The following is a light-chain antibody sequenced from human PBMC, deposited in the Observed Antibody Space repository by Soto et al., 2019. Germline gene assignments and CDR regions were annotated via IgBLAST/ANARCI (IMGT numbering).Light chain of an antibody. J-gene: IGKJ1*01. Sequence: EIVMTQSPATLSVSPGERATLSCRASQSVSSNLAWYQQKPGQAPRLLIYGASTRATGIPARFSGSGSGTQFTLTIRSLQSEDFAVYYCQQYNNWAPRTFGQGTKVEIK. CDR2: GAS. V-gene: IGKV3-15*01. CDR1: QSVSSN. CDR3: QQYNNWAPRT.